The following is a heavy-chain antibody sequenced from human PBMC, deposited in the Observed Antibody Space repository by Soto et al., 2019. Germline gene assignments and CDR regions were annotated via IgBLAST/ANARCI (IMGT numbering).Heavy chain of an antibody. J-gene: IGHJ4*01. CDR3: ARGEQYSGRIFDY. V-gene: IGHV6-1*01. CDR2: TYYRSKWYY. D-gene: IGHD1-26*01. Sequence: SQTLSLTCAITGDSVSSNSAGWSWVRQSPSRGLEWLGRTYYRSKWYYEYAVSVRGRITINPDTSKNQYSLQLNSVTPEDTAVYFCARGEQYSGRIFDYRGQGTRVTVSS. CDR1: GDSVSSNSAG.